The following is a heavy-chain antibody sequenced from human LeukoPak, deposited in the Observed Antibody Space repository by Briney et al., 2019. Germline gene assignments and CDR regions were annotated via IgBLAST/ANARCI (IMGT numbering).Heavy chain of an antibody. D-gene: IGHD1-26*01. CDR1: GFTFDDHG. Sequence: GGSLRLSCAASGFTFDDHGVSWVRQAPGKGLVWVSGINWNGDSTGYADSVKGRFTISRDNAKNSLYLQMNSLRAEDTALYHCTRGNVAAATAILYFDYWGQGTLVTVSS. CDR3: TRGNVAAATAILYFDY. J-gene: IGHJ4*02. CDR2: INWNGDST. V-gene: IGHV3-20*01.